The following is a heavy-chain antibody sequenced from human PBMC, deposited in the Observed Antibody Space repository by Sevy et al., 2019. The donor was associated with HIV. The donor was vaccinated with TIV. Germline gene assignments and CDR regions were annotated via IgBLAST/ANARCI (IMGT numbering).Heavy chain of an antibody. CDR2: NYYSGST. CDR3: ARVRFLEWLFTDNWFDP. J-gene: IGHJ5*02. Sequence: SETLSLTCAVSGGSISSYYWSWIRQPPGKGLEWIGYNYYSGSTNYNPSLKSRVTISVDASKNQFSLKLSSVTAADTAVYYCARVRFLEWLFTDNWFDPWGQGTLVTVSS. D-gene: IGHD3-3*01. CDR1: GGSISSYY. V-gene: IGHV4-59*01.